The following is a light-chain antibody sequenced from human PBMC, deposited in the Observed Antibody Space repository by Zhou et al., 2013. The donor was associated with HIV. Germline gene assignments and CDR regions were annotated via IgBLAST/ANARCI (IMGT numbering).Light chain of an antibody. CDR2: GAS. CDR3: QQYNNWPPLT. CDR1: QSVTDNY. Sequence: EIVLTQSPATLSLSPGDRATLSCRASQSVTDNYLAWYQQKPGQAPRLLIYGASSRATGIPARFSGSGSGTDFTLTISSLESEDFAVYYCQQYNNWPPLTFGGGTKVEIK. V-gene: IGKV3D-15*01. J-gene: IGKJ4*01.